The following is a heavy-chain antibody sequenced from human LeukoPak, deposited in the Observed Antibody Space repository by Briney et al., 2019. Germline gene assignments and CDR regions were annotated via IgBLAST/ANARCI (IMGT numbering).Heavy chain of an antibody. CDR3: VRIPNSANFPNWFDP. CDR2: ISSSSNYI. CDR1: GFTFSSST. Sequence: GGSLRLSCAASGFTFSSSTMNWVRQAPGKGLGWVSSISSSSNYIYYADSVKGRFTISRDNAKNSLYLQMNSLRADDTAVYYCVRIPNSANFPNWFDPWGQGTLVTVSS. J-gene: IGHJ5*02. D-gene: IGHD4/OR15-4a*01. V-gene: IGHV3-21*01.